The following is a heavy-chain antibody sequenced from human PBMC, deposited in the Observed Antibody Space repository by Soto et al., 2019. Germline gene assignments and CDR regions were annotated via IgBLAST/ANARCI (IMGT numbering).Heavy chain of an antibody. CDR2: IKSETDGGTI. D-gene: IGHD6-19*01. J-gene: IGHJ4*02. CDR3: TPLALKYNTAWYQLSD. CDR1: GFTFSNVW. V-gene: IGHV3-15*07. Sequence: EVQLVESGGGLVKPGGSLRLSCAGSGFTFSNVWMNWVRQAPGKGLEWVGRIKSETDGGTIDYAAPVKGRFTITRDDSNNKLYLQMNSLKTEDTATYYCTPLALKYNTAWYQLSDWGQGTRVTVSS.